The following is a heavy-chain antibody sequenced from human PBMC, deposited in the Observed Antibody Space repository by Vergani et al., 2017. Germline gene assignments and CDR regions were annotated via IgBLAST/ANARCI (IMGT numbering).Heavy chain of an antibody. V-gene: IGHV3-30*02. Sequence: QVQLVESGGGVVQPGGSMRLSCSASGLTLSSYGVHWVRQAPGRGLESVTFMRPHEGGAFYSASVRGRFTVSRDNSKNTLYLEMNRLNVDDTAIYYCGKXQGTVVGTWWFDPWGQGTPVTVSS. CDR1: GLTLSSYG. J-gene: IGHJ5*02. CDR2: MRPHEGGA. D-gene: IGHD1-7*01. CDR3: GKXQGTVVGTWWFDP.